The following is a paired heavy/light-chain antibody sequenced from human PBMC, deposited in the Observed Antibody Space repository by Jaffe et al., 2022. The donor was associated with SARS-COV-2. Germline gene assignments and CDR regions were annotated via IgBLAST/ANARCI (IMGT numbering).Heavy chain of an antibody. CDR2: IYYSGST. D-gene: IGHD6-13*01. CDR3: ARPGGTIEAAMRTFDI. V-gene: IGHV4-39*01. CDR1: GGSISSRSHY. J-gene: IGHJ3*02. Sequence: QLQLQESGPGLVKTSETLSLTCTVSGGSISSRSHYWGWIRQPPGKGLEWVGTIYYSGSTYYNPSLKSRVTISVDTSKKQFSLKLSSVTAADTAVYYCARPGGTIEAAMRTFDIWGQGTMVTVSS.
Light chain of an antibody. V-gene: IGKV3-20*01. J-gene: IGKJ1*01. CDR2: GAS. Sequence: EIVLTQSPGTLSLSPGERATLSCRASQSVNSNYLTWYQQKPGQAPRLLIYGASSRATGIPDRFSGSGSGTDFTLTISRLEPEDFAVYYCQQYGSSFTWTFGQGTKVEIK. CDR1: QSVNSNY. CDR3: QQYGSSFTWT.